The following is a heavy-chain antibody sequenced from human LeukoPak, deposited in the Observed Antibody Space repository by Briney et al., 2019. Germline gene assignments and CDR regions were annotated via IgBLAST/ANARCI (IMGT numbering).Heavy chain of an antibody. Sequence: SETLSLTCTVSGGSISSYYWSWIRQPAGKGLEWIGRIYTSGSTNYNPSLKSRVTISVDTSKNQFSLKLSSVTAADTAVYYCARGDFWSGYAWFDPWGQGTLVTVSS. CDR2: IYTSGST. CDR3: ARGDFWSGYAWFDP. D-gene: IGHD3-3*01. J-gene: IGHJ5*02. V-gene: IGHV4-4*07. CDR1: GGSISSYY.